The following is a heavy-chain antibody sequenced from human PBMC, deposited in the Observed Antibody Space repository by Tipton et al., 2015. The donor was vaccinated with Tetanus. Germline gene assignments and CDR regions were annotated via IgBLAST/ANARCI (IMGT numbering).Heavy chain of an antibody. Sequence: TLSLTCTVSGGSVRSGDYSWNWIRQPPGKGLEWLAYVSYSGRTNSNYSLKSRITISQDTSKNQFSLRLTSVTAADTAVYYCARGGVRGVIMAHFFDYWGQGALVTVSS. CDR2: VSYSGRT. V-gene: IGHV4-61*08. J-gene: IGHJ4*02. D-gene: IGHD3-10*01. CDR1: GGSVRSGDYS. CDR3: ARGGVRGVIMAHFFDY.